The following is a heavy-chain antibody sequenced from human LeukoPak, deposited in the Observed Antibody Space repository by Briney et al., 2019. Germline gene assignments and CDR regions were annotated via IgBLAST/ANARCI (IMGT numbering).Heavy chain of an antibody. J-gene: IGHJ4*02. CDR1: GFTFTNFY. Sequence: PEGSLRLSCAASGFTFTNFYMGWVRQAPGQALEWVANINQDGSQKYYLDSVEGRFSISRDNAENSVSLQMNSLRTEDTAVYCVRDLTLVRQGNFDYWGQGTLVTVSS. CDR3: VRDLTLVRQGNFDY. D-gene: IGHD3-10*01. V-gene: IGHV3-7*01. CDR2: INQDGSQK.